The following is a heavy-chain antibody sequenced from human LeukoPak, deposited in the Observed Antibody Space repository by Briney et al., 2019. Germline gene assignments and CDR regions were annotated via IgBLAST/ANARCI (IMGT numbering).Heavy chain of an antibody. D-gene: IGHD5-18*01. J-gene: IGHJ3*02. V-gene: IGHV4-59*01. CDR1: GGPINSYY. Sequence: KPSETLSLTCTVSGGPINSYYWSWIRQPPGKGLEWIGYIYYSGSTNYNPSLESRVTISVDTSKNQFSLRLSSVTAADTAVYFCAREDTAMVRTAFDIWGQGTMVTVSS. CDR2: IYYSGST. CDR3: AREDTAMVRTAFDI.